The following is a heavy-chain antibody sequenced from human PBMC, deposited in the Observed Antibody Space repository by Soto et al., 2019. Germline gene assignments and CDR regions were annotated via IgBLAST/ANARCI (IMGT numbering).Heavy chain of an antibody. V-gene: IGHV4-39*01. Sequence: SETLSLTCTVSGGSISSSSYYWGWIRQPPGKGLEWIGSIYYSGSTYYNPSLKSRVTISVDTSKNQFSLKLSSVTAADTAVYYCARGDIVVAFPPDYWGQGTLVTVSS. D-gene: IGHD2-2*01. CDR1: GGSISSSSYY. CDR3: ARGDIVVAFPPDY. CDR2: IYYSGST. J-gene: IGHJ4*02.